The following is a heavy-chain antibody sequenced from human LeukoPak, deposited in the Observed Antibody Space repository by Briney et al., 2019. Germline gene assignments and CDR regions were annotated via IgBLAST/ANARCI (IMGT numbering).Heavy chain of an antibody. J-gene: IGHJ4*02. CDR3: ARWAATYYDFWSGYYDFDY. D-gene: IGHD3-3*01. CDR2: ISSSGSTI. V-gene: IGHV3-48*03. CDR1: GFTFSSYE. Sequence: GGSLRLSCAASGFTFSSYEMNWVRQAPGKGLEWVSYISSSGSTIYYADSVKGRFTISRDNAKNSLYLQMNSLRAEDTAVYYCARWAATYYDFWSGYYDFDYWGQGTLVTVSS.